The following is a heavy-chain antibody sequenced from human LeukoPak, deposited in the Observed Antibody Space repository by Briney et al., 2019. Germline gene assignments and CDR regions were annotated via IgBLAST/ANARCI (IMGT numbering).Heavy chain of an antibody. CDR1: GGSISSGGYY. Sequence: SQTLSLTCTVSGGSISSGGYYWSWIRPHPGKGLEWIGYIYYSGSTYYNPSLKSRVTISVDTSKNQFSLKLSSVTAADTAVYYCARAQGDYYDSSGYINAHFDYWGQGTLVTVSS. V-gene: IGHV4-31*03. J-gene: IGHJ4*02. CDR2: IYYSGST. CDR3: ARAQGDYYDSSGYINAHFDY. D-gene: IGHD3-22*01.